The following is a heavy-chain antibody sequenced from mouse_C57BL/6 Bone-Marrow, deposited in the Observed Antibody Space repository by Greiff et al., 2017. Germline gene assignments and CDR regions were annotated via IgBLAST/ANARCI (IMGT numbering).Heavy chain of an antibody. CDR3: ARDFLYGSSYYYAMDY. Sequence: VQLQQSVAELVRPGASVKLSCTASGFNIKNTYMHWVKQRPEQGLEWIGRIDPANGNTKYAPKFQGKATITADTSSNTAYLQLSSLTSEDTAIYYCARDFLYGSSYYYAMDYWGQGTSDTVSS. D-gene: IGHD1-1*01. V-gene: IGHV14-3*01. CDR1: GFNIKNTY. J-gene: IGHJ4*01. CDR2: IDPANGNT.